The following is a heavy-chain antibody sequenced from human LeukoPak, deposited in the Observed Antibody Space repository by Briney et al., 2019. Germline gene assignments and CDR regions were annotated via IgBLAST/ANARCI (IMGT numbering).Heavy chain of an antibody. D-gene: IGHD1-1*01. Sequence: GGSLRLSCAASGFTFSTYSMSWVRQAPGKGLEWVSTITAGGGNKDYADSVKGRFTLSRNDSRNTVYLQLNNLRVEDTAIYYCAKANWVSNADAVWWGQGTQVTVSS. J-gene: IGHJ4*02. CDR1: GFTFSTYS. CDR3: AKANWVSNADAVW. CDR2: ITAGGGNK. V-gene: IGHV3-23*01.